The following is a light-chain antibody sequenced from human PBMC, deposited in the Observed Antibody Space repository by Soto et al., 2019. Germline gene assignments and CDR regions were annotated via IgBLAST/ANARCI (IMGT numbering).Light chain of an antibody. CDR1: QSVSSY. Sequence: EIVLTQSPATLSLSPGERATLSCRASQSVSSYLAWCQQKPGQAPRLLIYDASNRATGIPARFSGSGSGTDFTLTISSLEPEDFAVYYCQQRSNWPPWTVGQGTKVEI. CDR3: QQRSNWPPWT. CDR2: DAS. J-gene: IGKJ1*01. V-gene: IGKV3-11*01.